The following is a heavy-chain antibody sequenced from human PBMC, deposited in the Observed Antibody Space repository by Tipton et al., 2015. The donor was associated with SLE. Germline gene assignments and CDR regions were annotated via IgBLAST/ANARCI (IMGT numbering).Heavy chain of an antibody. D-gene: IGHD6-13*01. Sequence: TLSLTCTVSGGSISSHYWSWIRQPPGKGLEWIGNILYSGDTNYNPSLKSRVTMSLDTSKNQFSLKLSSVTAADTAVYYCARRDSSSWSPIDFWGQGTLVTVSS. CDR1: GGSISSHY. CDR3: ARRDSSSWSPIDF. V-gene: IGHV4-59*08. CDR2: ILYSGDT. J-gene: IGHJ4*02.